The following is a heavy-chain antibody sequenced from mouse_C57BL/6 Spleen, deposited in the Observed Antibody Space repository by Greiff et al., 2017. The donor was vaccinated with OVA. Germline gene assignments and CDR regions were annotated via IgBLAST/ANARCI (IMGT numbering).Heavy chain of an antibody. CDR1: GYTFTSYT. V-gene: IGHV1-4*01. Sequence: VQLQQSGAELARPGASVTMSCKASGYTFTSYTMHWVKQRPGQGLEWIGYINPSSGYTKYNQKFKDKATLTADKSSSTAYMQLSSLTSEDSAVYYCASGGASRPAMGYWGQGVTVTVAS. D-gene: IGHD3-1*01. CDR3: ASGGASRPAMGY. J-gene: IGHJ4*01. CDR2: INPSSGYT.